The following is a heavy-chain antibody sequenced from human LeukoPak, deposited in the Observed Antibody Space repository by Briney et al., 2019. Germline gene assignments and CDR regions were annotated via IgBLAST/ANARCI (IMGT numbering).Heavy chain of an antibody. CDR2: INSVGSGT. CDR3: AREVEGPYSSSWYEGGDY. V-gene: IGHV3-74*01. D-gene: IGHD6-13*01. Sequence: GGSLRLSCAASGFTFSSSWMHWVRQAPGKGLVWVSRINSVGSGTIYADSVRGRFTISRDNAKNTLYLQMNSLRTDDTAVYYCAREVEGPYSSSWYEGGDYWGQGTLVTVSS. J-gene: IGHJ4*02. CDR1: GFTFSSSW.